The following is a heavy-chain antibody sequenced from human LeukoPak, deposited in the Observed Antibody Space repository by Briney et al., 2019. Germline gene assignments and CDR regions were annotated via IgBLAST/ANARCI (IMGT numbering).Heavy chain of an antibody. J-gene: IGHJ4*02. CDR2: ISAYNGNT. Sequence: ASVKVSCKASGYTFTSYGISWVRQAPGQGLEWMGWISAYNGNTNYAQKLQGRVTMTTDTSTSTAYMELRSLRSGDTAVYYCARGVLPAMVRGSYQAPFDYWGQGTLVTVSS. CDR3: ARGVLPAMVRGSYQAPFDY. CDR1: GYTFTSYG. D-gene: IGHD3-10*01. V-gene: IGHV1-18*01.